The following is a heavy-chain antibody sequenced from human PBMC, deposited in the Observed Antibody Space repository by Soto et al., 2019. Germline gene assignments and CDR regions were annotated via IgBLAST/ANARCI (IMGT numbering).Heavy chain of an antibody. Sequence: EEQLLESGGGLVQPGGSLRLSCAASGFTFSSYAMSWVRQAPGKGLEWVSAISGTGGTTYYADSVKGRFTISRDNSKNTLYLQMNSLRAEDTAVYYCAKDPQGDYLLRYYYGMDVWGQGTTVTVSS. J-gene: IGHJ6*02. CDR2: ISGTGGTT. D-gene: IGHD4-17*01. CDR3: AKDPQGDYLLRYYYGMDV. CDR1: GFTFSSYA. V-gene: IGHV3-23*01.